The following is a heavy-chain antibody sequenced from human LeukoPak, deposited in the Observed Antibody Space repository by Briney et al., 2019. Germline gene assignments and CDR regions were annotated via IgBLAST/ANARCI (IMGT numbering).Heavy chain of an antibody. CDR2: ISSSSSYT. CDR1: GFTFSDYY. V-gene: IGHV3-11*06. CDR3: ARDHSQTGTISSSVNPNWFDP. Sequence: PGGSLRLSCAASGFTFSDYYMSWIRQAPGKGLEWVSYISSSSSYTNYADSVKGRFTISRDNAKNSPYLQMNSLRAEDTAVYYCARDHSQTGTISSSVNPNWFDPWGQGTLVTVSS. D-gene: IGHD6-6*01. J-gene: IGHJ5*02.